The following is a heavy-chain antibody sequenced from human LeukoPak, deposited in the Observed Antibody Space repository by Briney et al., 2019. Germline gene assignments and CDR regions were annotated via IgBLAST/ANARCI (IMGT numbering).Heavy chain of an antibody. CDR3: ARAISRAAPSSDAFDI. J-gene: IGHJ3*02. D-gene: IGHD2-21*01. V-gene: IGHV3-30-3*01. CDR1: GFTFSSYA. CDR2: ISYDGFNK. Sequence: GGSLRLSCAASGFTFSSYAMHWVRQAPGKGLEWVAVISYDGFNKYYADSVKGRFTISRDNSRNTLYLHMNSLRAEDTAVYYCARAISRAAPSSDAFDIWGLGTMVTVSS.